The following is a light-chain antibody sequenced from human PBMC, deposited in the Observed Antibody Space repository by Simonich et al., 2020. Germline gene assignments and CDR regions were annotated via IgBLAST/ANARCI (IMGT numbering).Light chain of an antibody. Sequence: QSALTQPASVSGSPGQSITISCTGTSSDVGSYNLVSWYQQHPGEAPKLMIYEGSKRPSGVSNRFSGSKSGNTASLTISGLQADDEADYYCCSYAGSSTLVFGGGTKLTVL. CDR2: EGS. J-gene: IGLJ3*02. CDR1: SSDVGSYNL. V-gene: IGLV2-23*01. CDR3: CSYAGSSTLV.